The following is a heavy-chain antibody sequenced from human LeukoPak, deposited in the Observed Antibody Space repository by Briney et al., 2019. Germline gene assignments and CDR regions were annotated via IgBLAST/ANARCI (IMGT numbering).Heavy chain of an antibody. D-gene: IGHD5-24*01. Sequence: SETLSLTCTVSGGSISSSSYYWGWIRQPPGKGLERIGSIYYSGSTHYNPSLKSRVTISVDTSKNQFSRKLSSVTAADTAVYYGARGFTIPRKGYYMDVWGKGTTVTVSS. J-gene: IGHJ6*03. CDR2: IYYSGST. V-gene: IGHV4-39*01. CDR3: ARGFTIPRKGYYMDV. CDR1: GGSISSSSYY.